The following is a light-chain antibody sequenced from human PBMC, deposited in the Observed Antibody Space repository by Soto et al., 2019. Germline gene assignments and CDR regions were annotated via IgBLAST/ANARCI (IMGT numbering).Light chain of an antibody. CDR2: DNN. CDR1: SSNIGNNY. J-gene: IGLJ1*01. Sequence: QSVLTQPPSVSAAPGQKVTISCSGSSSNIGNNYVSWYQQLPGTAPKLLIYDNNKRPSGIPDRFSGSKSGTSATLGITGLQVEDAADYYCQSFDSSLSGYVFGTGTKVTVL. V-gene: IGLV1-51*01. CDR3: QSFDSSLSGYV.